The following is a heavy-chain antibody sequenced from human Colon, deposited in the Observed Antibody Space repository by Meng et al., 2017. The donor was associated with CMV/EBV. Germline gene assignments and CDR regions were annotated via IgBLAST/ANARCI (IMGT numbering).Heavy chain of an antibody. CDR3: VTDNARVQGNTPILVVPQGFDY. CDR1: GFTFNSYG. CDR2: IVTTGSAV. J-gene: IGHJ4*02. D-gene: IGHD3-22*01. V-gene: IGHV3-21*01. Sequence: GGSLRLSCAASGFTFNSYGMNWVRQAPGRGLERVASIVTTGSAVYFADTVKGRFTISRDNAKNSLYLQMSSLSAEDTAVYYCVTDNARVQGNTPILVVPQGFDYWGQGTVVTVSS.